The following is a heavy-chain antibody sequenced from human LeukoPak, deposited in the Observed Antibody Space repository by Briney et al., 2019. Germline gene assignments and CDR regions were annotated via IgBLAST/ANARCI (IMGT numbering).Heavy chain of an antibody. CDR2: ITGSGGST. D-gene: IGHD6-19*01. Sequence: TGGSLRLSCAPSGFTFSIYAMSWVRQAPGKGLEWVSAITGSGGSTYYADSVKGRFTISRDNSKNTLYLQMNSLRADDTAVYFCASQPPIGVAGLDYYGMDVWGQGTTVTVSS. J-gene: IGHJ6*02. V-gene: IGHV3-23*01. CDR3: ASQPPIGVAGLDYYGMDV. CDR1: GFTFSIYA.